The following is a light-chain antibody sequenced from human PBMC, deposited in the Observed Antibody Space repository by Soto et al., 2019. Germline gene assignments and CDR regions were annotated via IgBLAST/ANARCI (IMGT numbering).Light chain of an antibody. Sequence: QSVLTQPASVSGSPGQSITISCTGTSSDVGTYKYVSWYQQHPGKAPKLMIYDVSNRPSGVSNRFSGSKSGNTASLTISGLQAEDEAGYYCNSYTTRRTLVFGTGTKLTVL. CDR3: NSYTTRRTLV. CDR2: DVS. CDR1: SSDVGTYKY. J-gene: IGLJ1*01. V-gene: IGLV2-14*03.